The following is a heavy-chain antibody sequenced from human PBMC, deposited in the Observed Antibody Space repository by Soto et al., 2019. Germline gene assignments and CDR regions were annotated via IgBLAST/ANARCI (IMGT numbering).Heavy chain of an antibody. CDR1: GGSIRSYY. V-gene: IGHV4-59*01. Sequence: SETLSLTCTVSGGSIRSYYWTWVRQPPGKGLEWLGYIFYSGSTFYNPSLKSRVTISIHTSKSQFSLQLTSVTAADTAVYYCARGAADTAMVDSWGQGTLVTVSS. D-gene: IGHD5-18*01. J-gene: IGHJ4*02. CDR3: ARGAADTAMVDS. CDR2: IFYSGST.